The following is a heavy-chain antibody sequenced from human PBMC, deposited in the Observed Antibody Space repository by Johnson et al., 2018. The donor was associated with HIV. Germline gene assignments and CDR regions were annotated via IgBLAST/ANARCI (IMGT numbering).Heavy chain of an antibody. J-gene: IGHJ3*02. CDR2: ISYDGSKK. CDR1: GFSFSNYA. V-gene: IGHV3-30*04. D-gene: IGHD4-23*01. Sequence: QMLLVESGGGVVQPGRSLRLSCAASGFSFSNYAMHWVRQAPGKGLEWVAVISYDGSKKYHADSVKGRFTISRDNSKNTLYLQMNSLRTEDTAVYYCARLGANSLGGAFDIWGQGTMVTVSS. CDR3: ARLGANSLGGAFDI.